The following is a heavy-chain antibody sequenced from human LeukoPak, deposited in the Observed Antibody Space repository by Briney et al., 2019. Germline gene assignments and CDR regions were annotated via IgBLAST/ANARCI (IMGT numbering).Heavy chain of an antibody. CDR1: GFTFSSNG. V-gene: IGHV3-33*01. J-gene: IGHJ4*02. CDR2: IWYDESNK. CDR3: ARDLNFYFDY. Sequence: PGRSLRLSCEASGFTFSSNGLHWVRQAPGKGLEWVAVIWYDESNKYYADSVKGRFTISRDDSKNTLYLQMSSLRAEDTAIYYCARDLNFYFDYWGPGTLVTVSS.